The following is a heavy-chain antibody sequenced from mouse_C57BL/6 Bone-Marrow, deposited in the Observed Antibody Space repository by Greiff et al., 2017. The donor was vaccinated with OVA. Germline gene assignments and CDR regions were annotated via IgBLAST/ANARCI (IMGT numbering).Heavy chain of an antibody. CDR1: GYTFTDYE. CDR3: RGDGNYEKFDY. CDR2: IDPETGGT. J-gene: IGHJ2*01. D-gene: IGHD2-1*01. V-gene: IGHV1-15*01. Sequence: QVQLQQSGAELVRPGASVTLSCKASGYTFTDYEMHWVKQTPVHGLEWIGAIDPETGGTAYNQKFKGKAILTADKSSSTAYMELRSLTSEDSAVYYCRGDGNYEKFDYWGQGTTLTVSS.